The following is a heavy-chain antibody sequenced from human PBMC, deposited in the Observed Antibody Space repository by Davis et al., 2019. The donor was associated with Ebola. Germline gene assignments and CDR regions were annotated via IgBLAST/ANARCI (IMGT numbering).Heavy chain of an antibody. J-gene: IGHJ5*02. Sequence: LSLTCAASGFTFSSYWMHWVRQAPGKGLVWVSRINSDGSSTSYADSVKGRFTISRDNAKNTLYLQMNSLRAEDTAVYYCARDAGYNWFDPWGQGTLVTVSS. V-gene: IGHV3-74*01. CDR3: ARDAGYNWFDP. CDR2: INSDGSST. CDR1: GFTFSSYW.